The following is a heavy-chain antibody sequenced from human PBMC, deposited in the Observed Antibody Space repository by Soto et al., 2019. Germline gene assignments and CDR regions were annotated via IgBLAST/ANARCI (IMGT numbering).Heavy chain of an antibody. CDR2: ISGSGGST. J-gene: IGHJ4*02. Sequence: PGGSLRLSCAASGFTFSSYAMSWVRQAPGKGLEWVSAISGSGGSTYYADSVKGRFTISRDNSKNSLYLQMNSLRAEDTAVYYCAKNWYYYDSSFDYWGQGTLVTVSS. D-gene: IGHD3-22*01. CDR1: GFTFSSYA. V-gene: IGHV3-23*01. CDR3: AKNWYYYDSSFDY.